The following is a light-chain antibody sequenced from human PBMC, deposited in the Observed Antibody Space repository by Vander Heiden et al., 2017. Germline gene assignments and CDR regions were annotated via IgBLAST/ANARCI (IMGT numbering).Light chain of an antibody. Sequence: IQMTQSPSSLSASVGDRVTITCRASQSISSYLNWYQQKAGKAPKLLICTTSSLQSGVPSRFSGSGSGTDFTLTISSLQPEDSATYYCQQSYSTARWTFGQGTKVEIK. CDR3: QQSYSTARWT. J-gene: IGKJ1*01. V-gene: IGKV1-39*01. CDR1: QSISSY. CDR2: TTS.